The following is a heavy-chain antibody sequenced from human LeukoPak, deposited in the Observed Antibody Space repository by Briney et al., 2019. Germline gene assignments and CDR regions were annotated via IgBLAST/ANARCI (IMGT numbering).Heavy chain of an antibody. CDR1: GFTFSDYA. Sequence: GSLRLSCAASGFTFSDYAMNWVRQPPGKGLEWIGEINHSGSTNYNPSLKSRVTISVDTSKNQFSLKLSSVTAADTAVYYCARGIVATGGFDYWGQGTLVTVSS. CDR3: ARGIVATGGFDY. V-gene: IGHV4-34*01. J-gene: IGHJ4*02. D-gene: IGHD5-12*01. CDR2: INHSGST.